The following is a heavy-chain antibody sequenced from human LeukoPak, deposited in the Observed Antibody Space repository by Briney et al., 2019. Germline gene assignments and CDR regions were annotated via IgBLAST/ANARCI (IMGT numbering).Heavy chain of an antibody. CDR2: ISYDGSNK. CDR3: AKAGYSSSSVDYFDY. CDR1: GFTFSSYA. V-gene: IGHV3-30-3*01. J-gene: IGHJ4*02. D-gene: IGHD6-6*01. Sequence: GGSLRLSCAASGFTFSSYAMHWVRQAPGKGLEWVAVISYDGSNKYYADSVKGRFTIFRDNSKSTVYLQMNSLRAEDTAVYYCAKAGYSSSSVDYFDYWGQETLVAVSS.